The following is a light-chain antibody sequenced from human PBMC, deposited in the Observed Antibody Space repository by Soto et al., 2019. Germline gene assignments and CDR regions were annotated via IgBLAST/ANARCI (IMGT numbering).Light chain of an antibody. CDR3: QQYGSSPFT. CDR1: QSVSSSY. J-gene: IGKJ3*01. V-gene: IGKV3-20*01. Sequence: EIVWTQSPGTLSLSPGERATLSYRASQSVSSSYLAWYQQKPGQAPRLLIYGASSRATGIPDRFSGSGSGTDFTLTISRLEPEDFAVYYCQQYGSSPFTFGPGTKVDIK. CDR2: GAS.